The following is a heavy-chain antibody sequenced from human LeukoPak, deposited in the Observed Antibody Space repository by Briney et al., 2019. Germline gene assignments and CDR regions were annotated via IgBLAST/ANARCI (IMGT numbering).Heavy chain of an antibody. V-gene: IGHV3-23*01. CDR3: ARGNSSSSRLSDY. CDR1: GFTFDYSA. J-gene: IGHJ4*02. CDR2: INTGDIT. D-gene: IGHD6-6*01. Sequence: GGSLRLSCAASGFTFDYSAMTWVRQAPEKGLEWVSTINTGDITFYANSVKGRFTISRDNAKNTLYLQMNSLRAEDTAVYYCARGNSSSSRLSDYWGQGTLVTVSS.